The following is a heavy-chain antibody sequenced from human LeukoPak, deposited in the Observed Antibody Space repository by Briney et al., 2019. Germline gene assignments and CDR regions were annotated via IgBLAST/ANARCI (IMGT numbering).Heavy chain of an antibody. CDR3: ASFPSSLYVHYYGVDV. J-gene: IGHJ6*02. CDR1: GFTFSDYY. CDR2: ISSSGSTI. D-gene: IGHD3-16*01. Sequence: GGSLRLSCAASGFTFSDYYMSWIRQAPGKGLEWVSYISSSGSTIYYADSVKGRFTISRDNAKNSLYLQMNSLRAEDTAVYYCASFPSSLYVHYYGVDVWGQGTTVTVSS. V-gene: IGHV3-11*01.